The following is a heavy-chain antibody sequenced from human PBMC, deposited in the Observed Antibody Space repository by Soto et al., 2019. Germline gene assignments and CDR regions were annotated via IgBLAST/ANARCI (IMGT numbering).Heavy chain of an antibody. V-gene: IGHV4-61*01. CDR3: ARPPVIDIVVPPDY. Sequence: PSETLSLTCTVSGVSVSSGSFYWAWIRQPPGKGLEWIGFISYSGTTNYNPSLKSRVTISVDTSRSQISLKVSSLTAADSAVYYCARPPVIDIVVPPDYWGQGTLVTVSS. CDR1: GVSVSSGSFY. D-gene: IGHD2-15*01. J-gene: IGHJ4*02. CDR2: ISYSGTT.